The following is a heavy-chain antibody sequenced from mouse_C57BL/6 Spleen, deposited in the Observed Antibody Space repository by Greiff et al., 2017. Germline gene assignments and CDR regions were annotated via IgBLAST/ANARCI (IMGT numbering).Heavy chain of an antibody. CDR1: GYTFTSYD. CDR3: AREGVTTREEGDFEY. V-gene: IGHV1-85*01. J-gene: IGHJ2*01. D-gene: IGHD2-1*01. CDR2: IYPRAGST. Sequence: VQLQQSGPELVKPGASVKLSCKASGYTFTSYDINWVKQRPGQGLEWIGWIYPRAGSTKYNEKFKGKATLTVDTSSSTAYMELHSLTSEDSGVYFCAREGVTTREEGDFEYWGQSATLTDST.